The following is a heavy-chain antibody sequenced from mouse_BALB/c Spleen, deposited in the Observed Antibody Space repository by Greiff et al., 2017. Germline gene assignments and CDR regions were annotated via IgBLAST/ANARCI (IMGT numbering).Heavy chain of an antibody. CDR1: GYSITSGYY. CDR3: ARENYGYGY. V-gene: IGHV3-6*02. D-gene: IGHD2-2*01. CDR2: ISYDGSN. J-gene: IGHJ2*01. Sequence: EVKLQESGPGLVKPSQSLSLTCSVTGYSITSGYYWNWIRQFPGNKLEWMGYISYDGSNNYNPSLKNRISITRDTSKNQFFLKLNSVTTEDTATYYCARENYGYGYWGQGTTLTVSS.